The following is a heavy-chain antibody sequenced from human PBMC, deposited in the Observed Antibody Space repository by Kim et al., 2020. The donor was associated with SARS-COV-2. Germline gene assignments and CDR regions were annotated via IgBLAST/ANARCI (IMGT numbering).Heavy chain of an antibody. Sequence: GGSLRLSCAASGFTFSSYSMNWVRQAPGKGLGWVSSISSSSYIYYADSVKGRFTISRDNAKNSLYLQMNSLRAEDTAVYYCAREAYGSGSYYKEGAYYYYYYAMDVWCQGTTVTVPS. J-gene: IGHJ6*02. CDR1: GFTFSSYS. CDR2: ISSSSYI. D-gene: IGHD3-10*01. CDR3: AREAYGSGSYYKEGAYYYYYYAMDV. V-gene: IGHV3-21*01.